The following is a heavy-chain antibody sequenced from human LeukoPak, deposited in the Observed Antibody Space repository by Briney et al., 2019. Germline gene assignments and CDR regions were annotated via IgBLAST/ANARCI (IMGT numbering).Heavy chain of an antibody. Sequence: SVKVSCMASGGTFSSYAISWVRQAPGQGLEWMGGIIPIFGTANYAQKFQGRVTITTDESTSTAYMELSSLRSEDTAVYYCARGGLGSTLLKFDYWGQGTLVTVSS. D-gene: IGHD2-15*01. V-gene: IGHV1-69*05. CDR2: IIPIFGTA. J-gene: IGHJ4*02. CDR3: ARGGLGSTLLKFDY. CDR1: GGTFSSYA.